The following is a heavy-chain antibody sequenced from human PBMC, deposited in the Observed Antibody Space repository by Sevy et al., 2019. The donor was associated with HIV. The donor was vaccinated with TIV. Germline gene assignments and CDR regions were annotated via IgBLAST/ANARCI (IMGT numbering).Heavy chain of an antibody. CDR2: IYYSGST. D-gene: IGHD1-7*01. V-gene: IGHV4-39*01. CDR1: GGSISSSSYY. Sequence: SETLSLTCTVSGGSISSSSYYWGWIRQPPGKGLEWIGSIYYSGSTYYNPSLKSRVTISVDTSKNQFSLKLSSVTAADTAVYYCARYSKTTFPLYYYYGMDVWGQRTTVTVSS. CDR3: ARYSKTTFPLYYYYGMDV. J-gene: IGHJ6*02.